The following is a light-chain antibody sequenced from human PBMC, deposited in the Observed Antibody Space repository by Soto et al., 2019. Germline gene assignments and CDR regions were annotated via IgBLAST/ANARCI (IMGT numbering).Light chain of an antibody. V-gene: IGKV3-15*01. J-gene: IGKJ1*01. CDR2: GAS. CDR3: QHYNSYSEA. Sequence: EIVMTQSAAPLSVSQGGIATLSCRASQSVSSNLAWYQQKPGQAPRLLIYGASTRATGIPARFSGSGSGTEFTLTISSLQPDDFATYYCQHYNSYSEAFGQGTKV. CDR1: QSVSSN.